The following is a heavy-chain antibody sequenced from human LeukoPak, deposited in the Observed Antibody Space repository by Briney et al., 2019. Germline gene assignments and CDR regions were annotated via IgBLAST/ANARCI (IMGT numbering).Heavy chain of an antibody. CDR3: ARDFWGGYDLYFDY. CDR1: GYSISSGYY. V-gene: IGHV4-38-2*02. Sequence: SETLSLTCAVSGYSISSGYYWGWIRQPPGKGLEWIGSIYHSGSTHYNPSLKSRVTISVDTSKNQFSLKLSSVTAADTAVYYCARDFWGGYDLYFDYWGQGTLVTVSS. D-gene: IGHD5-12*01. CDR2: IYHSGST. J-gene: IGHJ4*02.